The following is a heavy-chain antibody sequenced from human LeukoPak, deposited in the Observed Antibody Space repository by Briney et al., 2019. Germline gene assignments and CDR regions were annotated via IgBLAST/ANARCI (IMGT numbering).Heavy chain of an antibody. CDR3: ARDESAGTLRYFDWTYYYGMDV. J-gene: IGHJ6*02. D-gene: IGHD3-9*01. Sequence: PSETLSLTCTVSGGSISTSSYYWGWIRQPPGKALEWIGTIYYSGSTYYNPSLKSRVTISVDTSKNQFSLKLSSVTAADTAVYYCARDESAGTLRYFDWTYYYGMDVWGQGTTVTVSS. CDR1: GGSISTSSYY. V-gene: IGHV4-39*07. CDR2: IYYSGST.